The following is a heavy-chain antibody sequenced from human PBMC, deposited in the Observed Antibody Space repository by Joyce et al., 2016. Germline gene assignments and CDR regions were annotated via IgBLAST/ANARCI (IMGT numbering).Heavy chain of an antibody. D-gene: IGHD6-19*01. CDR3: ARSQWLAPLMY. CDR2: ITTSGAT. J-gene: IGHJ4*02. Sequence: QVQLRQWGAGLLKSSETLSLTCAVSGGLFRGFFWTWFRQPPGKALEWCGDITTSGATNYNPSLRSRVAISLDTSNNQFSLTLTSLSAADMAVYYCARSQWLAPLMYWGQGTLVTVSP. V-gene: IGHV4-34*02. CDR1: GGLFRGFF.